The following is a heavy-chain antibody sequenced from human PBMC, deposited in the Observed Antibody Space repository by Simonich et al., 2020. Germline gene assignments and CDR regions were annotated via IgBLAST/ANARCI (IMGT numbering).Heavy chain of an antibody. J-gene: IGHJ4*02. Sequence: QVQLVESGGGVVQPGRSLRLSCAASGFTFSSYAMPWVRQAPGKGLGWVAVISYDGSNKYYADSGKGRFTISRDNSKNTLFLQMNSLRAEDTAVYYCARDHDYGDYYFDYWGQGTLVTVSS. CDR2: ISYDGSNK. V-gene: IGHV3-30*04. CDR1: GFTFSSYA. D-gene: IGHD4-17*01. CDR3: ARDHDYGDYYFDY.